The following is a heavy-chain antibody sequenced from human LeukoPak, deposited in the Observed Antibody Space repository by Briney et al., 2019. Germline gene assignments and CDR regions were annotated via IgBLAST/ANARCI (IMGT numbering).Heavy chain of an antibody. D-gene: IGHD1-1*01. J-gene: IGHJ4*02. V-gene: IGHV1-2*02. CDR2: MNPNSGAT. CDR1: GYTFTSYY. CDR3: ARDPTNWIDY. Sequence: ASMKVSCKASGYTFTSYYMHWVRQAPGQGLEWMGWMNPNSGATNYAQKFQGRVTMTRDTSSSTAYMELSWLTSDDAAVYYCARDPTNWIDYWGQGTLVTVSS.